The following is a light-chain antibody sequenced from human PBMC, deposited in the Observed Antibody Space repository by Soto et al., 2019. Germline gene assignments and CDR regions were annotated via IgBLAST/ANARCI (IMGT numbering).Light chain of an antibody. CDR3: QQYGSSAWT. CDR2: GAS. Sequence: EIVLTQSPGTLSLSPGERATHSCRASQSVSSSYLAWYQQKPGQAPRLLIYGASSRATGVPDRFGGSGSGTDFTLTISRLEPEDFAVYFCQQYGSSAWTFGQGTKVDIK. V-gene: IGKV3-20*01. CDR1: QSVSSSY. J-gene: IGKJ1*01.